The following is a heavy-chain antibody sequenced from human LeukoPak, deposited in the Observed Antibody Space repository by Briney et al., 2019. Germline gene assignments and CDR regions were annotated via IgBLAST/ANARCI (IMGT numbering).Heavy chain of an antibody. V-gene: IGHV3-48*04. Sequence: GGSLRLSCAASGFTFSNYSMNWVRQAPGKGLEWVSYISSSGSTIYYADSVKGRFTISRDNAKNSLYLQMNSLRAEDTAVYYCARGAHYGSGSDFDYWGQGTLVTVSS. CDR1: GFTFSNYS. CDR2: ISSSGSTI. CDR3: ARGAHYGSGSDFDY. J-gene: IGHJ4*02. D-gene: IGHD3-10*01.